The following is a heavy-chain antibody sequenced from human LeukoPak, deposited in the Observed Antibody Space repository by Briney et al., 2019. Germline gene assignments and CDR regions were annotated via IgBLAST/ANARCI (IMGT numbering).Heavy chain of an antibody. V-gene: IGHV3-7*01. J-gene: IGHJ4*02. CDR2: IKQDGSEK. Sequence: GGSLRLSCAASGFSFSSYWMTWVRQAPGKGLEWVANIKQDGSEKNYVDSVKGRFSISRDNAENSLYLQMNSLRAEDTAVYYCAKNRGSGSYNDYWGQGTLVTVSS. CDR3: AKNRGSGSYNDY. D-gene: IGHD3-10*01. CDR1: GFSFSSYW.